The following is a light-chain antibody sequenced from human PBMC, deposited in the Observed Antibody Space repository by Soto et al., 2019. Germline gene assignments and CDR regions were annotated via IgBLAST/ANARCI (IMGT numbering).Light chain of an antibody. CDR3: QQRYNWPPT. Sequence: EIVMTQSPATLSVAPGERVTFSCRASQGVSRKLAWYQHKPGQAPRLLISGASTGATGIPARFSGSGSGTDFTLTINSLEPEDFALYYCQQRYNWPPTFGQGTKVDIK. CDR1: QGVSRK. V-gene: IGKV3-11*01. CDR2: GAS. J-gene: IGKJ1*01.